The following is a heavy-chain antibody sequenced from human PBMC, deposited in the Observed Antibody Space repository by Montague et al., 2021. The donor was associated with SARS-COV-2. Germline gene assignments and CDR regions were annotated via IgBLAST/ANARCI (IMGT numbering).Heavy chain of an antibody. CDR2: ISFDGSNK. CDR1: GFSFGNYG. V-gene: IGHV3-30*18. J-gene: IGHJ6*02. Sequence: SLRLSCAASGFSFGNYGMHWVRQAPGKGLEWVAVISFDGSNKYYAESVKGRLTISRDNAMHTLDLQMNSLRPEDTAVYYCAKSVLVVPAAINYYYGMDVWGHGTTVTVSS. CDR3: AKSVLVVPAAINYYYGMDV. D-gene: IGHD2-2*01.